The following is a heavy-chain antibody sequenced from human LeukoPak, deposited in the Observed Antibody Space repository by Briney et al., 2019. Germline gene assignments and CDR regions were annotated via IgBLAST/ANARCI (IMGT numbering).Heavy chain of an antibody. CDR2: IGGKTMNYAT. D-gene: IGHD5-12*01. CDR1: GFIFSGSA. J-gene: IGHJ4*02. CDR3: TTTGGGYRSAQTDY. V-gene: IGHV3-73*01. Sequence: GGSLRLSCATSGFIFSGSAIHWVRQPSGKGLEWVGRIGGKTMNYATFYTASMKGRFTISRDDSKNTAYLQVNSLKIEDTAIYYCTTTGGGYRSAQTDYWGQGTLVTVSS.